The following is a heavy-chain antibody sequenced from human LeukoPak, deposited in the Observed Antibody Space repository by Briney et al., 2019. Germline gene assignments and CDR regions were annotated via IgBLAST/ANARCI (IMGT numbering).Heavy chain of an antibody. CDR1: GGTFSSYA. V-gene: IGHV1-69*05. D-gene: IGHD1-26*01. CDR3: ARAWSSPFYHYYYMDV. CDR2: IIPIFGTA. Sequence: GASVKVSCKASGGTFSSYAISWVRQAPGQGLEWMGGIIPIFGTANYAQKLQGRVTMTTDTSTSTAYMELRSLRSDDTAVYYCARAWSSPFYHYYYMDVWGKGTTVTVSS. J-gene: IGHJ6*03.